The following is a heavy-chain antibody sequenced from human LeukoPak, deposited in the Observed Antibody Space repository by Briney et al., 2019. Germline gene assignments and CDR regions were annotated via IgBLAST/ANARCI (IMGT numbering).Heavy chain of an antibody. V-gene: IGHV4-31*03. Sequence: SETLSLTCTVSGGSINNGGYFWSWIRQLPGKGLEWIGYIYYSGGTYYNPSLRSRVTISIDTSRNHFSLSLTSVTAADTAVYYCATENEGVGFDHWGQGILVTVSS. D-gene: IGHD1-1*01. CDR2: IYYSGGT. CDR3: ATENEGVGFDH. CDR1: GGSINNGGYF. J-gene: IGHJ4*02.